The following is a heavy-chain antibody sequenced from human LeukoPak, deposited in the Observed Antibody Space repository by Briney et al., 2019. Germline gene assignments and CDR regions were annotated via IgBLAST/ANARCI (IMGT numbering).Heavy chain of an antibody. CDR3: ARETVVPAAIDY. V-gene: IGHV1-8*01. D-gene: IGHD2-2*01. J-gene: IGHJ4*02. CDR2: MNPNSGNT. Sequence: ASVKVSCKAFGYTFTSHDINWVRQATGRGLEWMGWMNPNSGNTGYAQKFQGRVTMTRNTSISTAYMELSSLRSEDTAVYYCARETVVPAAIDYWGQGTLVTVSS. CDR1: GYTFTSHD.